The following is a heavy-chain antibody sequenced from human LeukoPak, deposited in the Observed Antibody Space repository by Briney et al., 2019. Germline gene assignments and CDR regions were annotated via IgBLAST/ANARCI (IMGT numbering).Heavy chain of an antibody. CDR1: VGSISSGN. CDR3: ARASPSEIIAAEAFFDS. V-gene: IGHV3-21*01. D-gene: IGHD6-13*01. J-gene: IGHJ4*02. Sequence: ETLSLTCAVSVGSISSGNWWSWVRQAPGKGLEWVSSISGSSTYIYSANSLKGRFSISRDNAKNSLYLQMNSLRAEDTAVYFCARASPSEIIAAEAFFDSWGQGTLVTVSS. CDR2: ISGSSTYI.